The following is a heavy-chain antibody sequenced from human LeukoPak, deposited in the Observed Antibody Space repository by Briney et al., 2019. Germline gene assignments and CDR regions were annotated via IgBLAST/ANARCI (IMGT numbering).Heavy chain of an antibody. CDR1: GFTFSSYW. V-gene: IGHV3-74*01. CDR2: INGDGSNI. J-gene: IGHJ6*04. Sequence: PGGSLRLSCVASGFTFSSYWMHWVRQDPRKGLVWVSRINGDGSNINYADSVRGRFTISRDNAKNTLYLKMNTLRVEDTAVYYCAKYWSLWSGSMDVWGKGTTVTVSP. D-gene: IGHD3-3*01. CDR3: AKYWSLWSGSMDV.